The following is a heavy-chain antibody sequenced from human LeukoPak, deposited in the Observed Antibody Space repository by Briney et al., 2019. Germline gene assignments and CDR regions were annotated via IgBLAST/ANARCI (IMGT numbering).Heavy chain of an antibody. D-gene: IGHD5-12*01. CDR1: GFTFDDYA. CDR3: AKAQGYSGYDYYGMDV. J-gene: IGHJ6*02. CDR2: ISWNSGSI. Sequence: GRSLRLSCAASGFTFDDYAMHWVRQAPGKGLEWASGISWNSGSIGYADSVKGRFTISRDNAKNSLYLQMNSLRAEDTALYYCAKAQGYSGYDYYGMDVWGQGTTVTVSS. V-gene: IGHV3-9*01.